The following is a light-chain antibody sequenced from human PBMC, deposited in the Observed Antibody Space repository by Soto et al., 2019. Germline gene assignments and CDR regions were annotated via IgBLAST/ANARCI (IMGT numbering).Light chain of an antibody. CDR1: QGISSY. V-gene: IGKV1-9*01. CDR2: AAS. J-gene: IGKJ4*01. Sequence: DIHLTQSPSSLSASTGDRVTITCRASQGISSYLAWYQQKPGKAPKLLIYAASTLQSGVPSRFSGSGSGTEFTLTISSLQPDDFATYYCQQYNSYSTTFGGGTKVDIK. CDR3: QQYNSYSTT.